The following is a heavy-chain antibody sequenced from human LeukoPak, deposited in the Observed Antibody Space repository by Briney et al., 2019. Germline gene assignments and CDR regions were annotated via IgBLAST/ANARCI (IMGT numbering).Heavy chain of an antibody. D-gene: IGHD6-6*01. CDR2: MNPNSGNT. CDR1: GYTFTSYD. V-gene: IGHV1-8*01. CDR3: ARGLRQLVWFDP. J-gene: IGHJ5*02. Sequence: GASVKVSSKASGYTFTSYDINWVRQATGQGLEWMGWMNPNSGNTGYAQKFQGRVTMTRNTSISTAYMELSSLRSEDTAVYYCARGLRQLVWFDPWGQGTLVTVSS.